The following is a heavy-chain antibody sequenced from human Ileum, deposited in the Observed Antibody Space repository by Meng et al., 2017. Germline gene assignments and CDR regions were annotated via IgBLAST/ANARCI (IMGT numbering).Heavy chain of an antibody. CDR1: GGSSMSSNW. Sequence: HPEAAGAGLGQASGPLSCHCAGSGGSSMSSNWWTWVRQAPGKGLEWIGEIYHSGSPNYNPSLKSRVTISVDKSQNQFSLKLNSVTAADTAVYYCARVVGGPASMSGWIDPWGQGTLVTVSS. CDR2: IYHSGSP. D-gene: IGHD2-2*01. V-gene: IGHV4-4*02. J-gene: IGHJ5*01. CDR3: ARVVGGPASMSGWIDP.